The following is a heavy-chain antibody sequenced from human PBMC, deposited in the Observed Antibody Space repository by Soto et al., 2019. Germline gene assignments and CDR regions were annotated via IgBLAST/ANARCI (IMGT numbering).Heavy chain of an antibody. V-gene: IGHV3-23*01. Sequence: TGGSLRLSFAASGFTVSSYAMSWVRQAPGKGLEWVSAIGGNDDRTFYADPVKGLFTISRDNSKNTLYLQMNSLRAEDTAVYYCAKGLVLVTARPIFAADLYYFDSWGQGTLVTVSS. J-gene: IGHJ4*02. CDR3: AKGLVLVTARPIFAADLYYFDS. CDR2: IGGNDDRT. D-gene: IGHD2-2*01. CDR1: GFTVSSYA.